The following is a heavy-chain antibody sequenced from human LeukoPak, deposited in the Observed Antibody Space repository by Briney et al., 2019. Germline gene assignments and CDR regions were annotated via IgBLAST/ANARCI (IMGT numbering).Heavy chain of an antibody. CDR1: GFTFSSYA. D-gene: IGHD4-17*01. CDR3: AKAQKGDYRGNWFDP. V-gene: IGHV3-23*01. J-gene: IGHJ5*02. CDR2: ISGSGGST. Sequence: PGGSLRLSCAASGFTFSSYAMSWVRQAPGKGLEWVSAISGSGGSTYYADSVKGRFTISRDNSKNTLYLQMNSLRAEDTAVYYCAKAQKGDYRGNWFDPWGQGTLVTVSS.